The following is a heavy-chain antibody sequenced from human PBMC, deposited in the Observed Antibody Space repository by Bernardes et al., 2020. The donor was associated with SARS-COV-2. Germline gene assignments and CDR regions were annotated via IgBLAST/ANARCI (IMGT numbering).Heavy chain of an antibody. CDR2: IRKKNDGGTA. Sequence: PASSVTYTNGRVAWGGNVYRLGLVSVGRIRKKNDGGTADYAAPVKGRFTISRDDTKNTVYLQMNSLRTEDTAMYYCTKGSYDNHYYYGWGQGTLVSFS. D-gene: IGHD3-22*01. CDR1: SVTYTNGR. V-gene: IGHV3-15*01. CDR3: TKGSYDNHYYYG. J-gene: IGHJ4*02.